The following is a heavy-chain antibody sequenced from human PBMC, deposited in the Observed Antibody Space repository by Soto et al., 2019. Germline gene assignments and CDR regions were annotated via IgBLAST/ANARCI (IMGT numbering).Heavy chain of an antibody. CDR3: AKVTEAGPAIPAAFDY. CDR1: EFTFDNYG. D-gene: IGHD2-2*02. CDR2: ISATGGIT. J-gene: IGHJ4*02. V-gene: IGHV3-23*01. Sequence: GGSLRLSCAASEFTFDNYGMNWVRQAPGKGLEWVSTISATGGITFYADSVKGRFTISRDSSKNTLYLQMNSLRDEDTAIYYCAKVTEAGPAIPAAFDYWGQGTLVTVSS.